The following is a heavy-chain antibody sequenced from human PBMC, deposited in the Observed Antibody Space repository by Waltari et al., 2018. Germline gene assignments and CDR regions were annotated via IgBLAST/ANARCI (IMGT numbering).Heavy chain of an antibody. V-gene: IGHV3-53*01. CDR1: GFTVSSHS. Sequence: EVQLVESGGGLIQPGGSLSLSCAASGFTVSSHSMSWFRQAPGKGLEWVSVIYSGGSTYYADSVKGRFTISRDNSKNTLYLQMNSLRAEDTAVYYCARDRGPSDAFDIWGQGTMVTVSS. CDR3: ARDRGPSDAFDI. J-gene: IGHJ3*02. CDR2: IYSGGST.